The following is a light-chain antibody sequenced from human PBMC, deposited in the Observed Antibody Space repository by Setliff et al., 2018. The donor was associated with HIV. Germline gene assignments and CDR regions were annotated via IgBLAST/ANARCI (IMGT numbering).Light chain of an antibody. Sequence: QSALTQPPSASGSPGQSVTISCTGTSSDVGGYDFVSWYQQHPGKAPKLMIYDVTKRPSGVPDRFSGSKSGNTASLTVSGLQTDDEADYYCSSYAGSNNVFGTGTKVTVL. J-gene: IGLJ1*01. CDR3: SSYAGSNNV. CDR2: DVT. V-gene: IGLV2-8*01. CDR1: SSDVGGYDF.